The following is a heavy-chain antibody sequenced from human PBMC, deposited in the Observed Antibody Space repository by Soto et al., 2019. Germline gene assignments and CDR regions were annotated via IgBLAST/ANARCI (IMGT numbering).Heavy chain of an antibody. Sequence: GSLRLSCEATGFTFSSHEMNWIRQTPGKRLELIAKISGSGSTINYADSVKGRFTISRDNVQRTLHLQMDSLRVEDTGVYYCARGGVYWGRGTMVTV. CDR3: ARGGVY. D-gene: IGHD2-8*01. V-gene: IGHV3-48*03. CDR2: ISGSGSTI. CDR1: GFTFSSHE. J-gene: IGHJ1*01.